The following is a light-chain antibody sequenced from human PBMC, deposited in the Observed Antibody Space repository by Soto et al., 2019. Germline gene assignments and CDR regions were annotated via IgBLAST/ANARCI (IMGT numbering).Light chain of an antibody. V-gene: IGKV2-24*01. Sequence: DIVMTQTPLSSPVTLGQPASISCRSGQSLVHSDGNTYLSWLQQRPGQPPRLLIYKISNRFSWVPDRVSGSGAGTDFTLKISRVEAEDVGVYYCMQITHCPPTFGQGTRLEIK. CDR1: QSLVHSDGNTY. CDR3: MQITHCPPT. CDR2: KIS. J-gene: IGKJ5*01.